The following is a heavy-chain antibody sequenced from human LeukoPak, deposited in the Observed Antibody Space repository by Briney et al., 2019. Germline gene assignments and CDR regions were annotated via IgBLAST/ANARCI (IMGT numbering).Heavy chain of an antibody. J-gene: IGHJ6*03. D-gene: IGHD3-16*01. V-gene: IGHV3-23*01. CDR2: IIDNGYIT. CDR1: GLTFSSYA. Sequence: GGSLRLSCAASGLTFSSYAVSWVRQAPGKGLEWVSGIIDNGYITYYANSVRGRFTISRDNSKNTLFLQMNSLRAEDTAVYYCAKLGGQEVHNYYVAVWGKGTTVAVSS. CDR3: AKLGGQEVHNYYVAV.